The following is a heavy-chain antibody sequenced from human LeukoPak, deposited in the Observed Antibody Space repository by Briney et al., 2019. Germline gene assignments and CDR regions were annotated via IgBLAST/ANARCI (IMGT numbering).Heavy chain of an antibody. CDR1: GGFIISYY. CDR2: IYYSGST. V-gene: IGHV4-59*01. D-gene: IGHD4-17*01. Sequence: PSETLSLTCTVSGGFIISYYRIWIRQPPGMGLEWIGYIYYSGSTNYNPSLKSRVTISIDTSKNQFSLKLSSVTAADTAVYYCAGTTVSPGLPFDYWGEGPLVTVSS. J-gene: IGHJ4*02. CDR3: AGTTVSPGLPFDY.